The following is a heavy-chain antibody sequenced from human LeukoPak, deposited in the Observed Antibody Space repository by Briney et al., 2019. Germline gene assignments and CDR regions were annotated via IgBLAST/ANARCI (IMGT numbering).Heavy chain of an antibody. V-gene: IGHV1-24*01. CDR3: AVSLTTGGYYGMDV. CDR2: FDPEDGET. Sequence: ASVKVSCKVXGYTLTELSXXXXXXXPGXXXXWMGRFDPEDGETIYARKFQGRVTMTXXTXXDTAYMELSSLRSEDTAVYFCAVSLTTGGYYGMDVWGQGTTVTVSS. CDR1: GYTLTELS. D-gene: IGHD1-1*01. J-gene: IGHJ6*02.